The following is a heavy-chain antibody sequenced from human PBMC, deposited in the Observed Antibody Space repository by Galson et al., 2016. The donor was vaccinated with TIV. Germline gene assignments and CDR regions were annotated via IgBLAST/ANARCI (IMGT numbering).Heavy chain of an antibody. Sequence: SVKVSCKASGGTFNSYGISWVRQAPGQGLQWMGGIIPVFGTTKYSQDFQGRVAVTADESTGTAYMELSGLRFDDTAVYFCARSREYSYGYVDPWGQGTLVTVSA. CDR1: GGTFNSYG. V-gene: IGHV1-69*13. CDR3: ARSREYSYGYVDP. CDR2: IIPVFGTT. D-gene: IGHD5-18*01. J-gene: IGHJ5*02.